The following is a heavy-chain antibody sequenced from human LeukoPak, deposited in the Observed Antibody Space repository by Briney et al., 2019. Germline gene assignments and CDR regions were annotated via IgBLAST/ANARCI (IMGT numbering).Heavy chain of an antibody. D-gene: IGHD6-13*01. CDR2: INHSGST. CDR3: ARAGYSSSWYYYYYYYMDV. V-gene: IGHV4-34*01. CDR1: GGSFSGYY. Sequence: SETLSLTCAVYGGSFSGYYWSWIRQPPGKGLEWIGEINHSGSTNYNPSLKSRVTISVDTSKNQFSLKLSSVTAADTAVYYCARAGYSSSWYYYYYYYMDVWGKGTTVTISS. J-gene: IGHJ6*03.